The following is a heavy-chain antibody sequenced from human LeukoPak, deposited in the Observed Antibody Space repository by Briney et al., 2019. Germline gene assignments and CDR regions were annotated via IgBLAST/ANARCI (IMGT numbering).Heavy chain of an antibody. D-gene: IGHD3-3*01. CDR3: ARGKYFFLEHDAFDI. J-gene: IGHJ3*02. CDR2: INPNSGGT. Sequence: AASVKVSCKASGYTFTGYYMHWVRQAPGQGLEWMGWINPNSGGTNYAQRFQGRVTMTRDTSISTAYMELSRLRSDDTAVYYCARGKYFFLEHDAFDIWGQGTMVTVSS. CDR1: GYTFTGYY. V-gene: IGHV1-2*02.